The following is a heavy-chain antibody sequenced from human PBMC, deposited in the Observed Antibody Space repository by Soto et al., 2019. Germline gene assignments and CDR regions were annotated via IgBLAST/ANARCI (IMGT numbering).Heavy chain of an antibody. D-gene: IGHD6-13*01. CDR3: ARGGSSWYWLADY. Sequence: QVQLVESGGGVVQPGRSLRLSCAASGFPFSTFAMHWVRQAPGKGLEWVALMSYDGSTKYYADSVKGRFTISRDNSKNTLYLQMNSLRAEDTAVYYGARGGSSWYWLADYWGQGTLVTVSS. CDR1: GFPFSTFA. CDR2: MSYDGSTK. J-gene: IGHJ4*02. V-gene: IGHV3-30-3*01.